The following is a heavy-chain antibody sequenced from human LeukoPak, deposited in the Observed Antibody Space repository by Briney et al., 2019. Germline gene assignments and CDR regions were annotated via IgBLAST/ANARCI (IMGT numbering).Heavy chain of an antibody. CDR1: GFTFSSYS. CDR3: AHSGSYYRINNDAFNI. J-gene: IGHJ3*02. CDR2: ISSSSSYI. Sequence: PGGSLRLSCAASGFTFSSYSMNWVRQAPGKGLEWVSSISSSSSYIYCADSVKGRFTISRDNAKNSLYLQMNSLRAEDTAVYYCAHSGSYYRINNDAFNIWGQGTMVTVSS. D-gene: IGHD1-26*01. V-gene: IGHV3-21*06.